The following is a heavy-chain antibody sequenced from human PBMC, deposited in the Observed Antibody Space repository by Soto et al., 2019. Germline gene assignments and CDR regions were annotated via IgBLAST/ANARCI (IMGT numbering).Heavy chain of an antibody. Sequence: PGGALRLSCTFSGFTFSKHGMHGVRHAPCKGLERVAVISYDGSNKYYADPVKGRFTISRDNSKNTLYLQMNSLRAEDRAVYYCAKDLCSWELIFDYWGQGTLVTVSS. D-gene: IGHD1-26*01. CDR1: GFTFSKHG. J-gene: IGHJ4*02. CDR3: AKDLCSWELIFDY. V-gene: IGHV3-30*18. CDR2: ISYDGSNK.